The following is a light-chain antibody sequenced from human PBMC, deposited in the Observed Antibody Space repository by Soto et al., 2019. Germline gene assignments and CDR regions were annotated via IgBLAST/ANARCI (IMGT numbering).Light chain of an antibody. CDR2: GAS. J-gene: IGKJ1*01. CDR3: QQYGSSPPT. Sequence: EIVLTQSPGTLSLSPGERATLSCRASQSVSRNYLAWYQRKPGQAPRLLIYGASSRATGIPNRFSGSGSGTVFTLTTTRLEPEDFAVYYCQQYGSSPPTFGQGTKVEIK. CDR1: QSVSRNY. V-gene: IGKV3-20*01.